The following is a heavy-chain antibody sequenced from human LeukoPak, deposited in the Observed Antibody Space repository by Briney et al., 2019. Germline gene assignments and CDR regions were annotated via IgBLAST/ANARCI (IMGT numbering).Heavy chain of an antibody. V-gene: IGHV1-69*05. CDR3: ARDNRPRRGTPKQYSNYEWNAFDI. CDR2: IIPIFGTA. D-gene: IGHD4-11*01. CDR1: GGTFSSYA. J-gene: IGHJ3*02. Sequence: SVKVSCKASGGTFSSYAISWVRQAPGQGLEWMGGIIPIFGTANYAQKFQGRVTITTDESTSTAYMELSSLRSEDTAVYYCARDNRPRRGTPKQYSNYEWNAFDIWGQGTMVTVSS.